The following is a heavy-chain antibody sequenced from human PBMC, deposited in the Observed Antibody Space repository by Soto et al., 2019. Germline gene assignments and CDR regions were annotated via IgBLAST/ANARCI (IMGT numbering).Heavy chain of an antibody. CDR3: ARGLGSSWYGEGRY. CDR2: MNHNSGNT. V-gene: IGHV1-8*01. J-gene: IGHJ4*02. CDR1: GYTFTSYD. Sequence: QVQLVQSGAEVKKPGASVKVSCKASGYTFTSYDINCVRQAHGHGLEWRGWMNHNSGNTGYAQKFQGRVTMTRTTSIRTAYMELSRLISEDTAVYYCARGLGSSWYGEGRYWGQGTLVTVSS. D-gene: IGHD6-13*01.